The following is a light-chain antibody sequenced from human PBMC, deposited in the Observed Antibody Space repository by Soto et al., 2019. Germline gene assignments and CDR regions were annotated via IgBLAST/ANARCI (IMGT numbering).Light chain of an antibody. V-gene: IGKV3-11*01. CDR1: QSVSDY. Sequence: VLTQSPDSLSLSPGDRATLSCRADQSVSDYLAWYQQKPGQPPRLLFFDASSRATGVPHRFSAGGSGTAFTLIISSLQPEDFAVYYCQQRVNWPPTFGGGTKVDI. CDR2: DAS. J-gene: IGKJ4*01. CDR3: QQRVNWPPT.